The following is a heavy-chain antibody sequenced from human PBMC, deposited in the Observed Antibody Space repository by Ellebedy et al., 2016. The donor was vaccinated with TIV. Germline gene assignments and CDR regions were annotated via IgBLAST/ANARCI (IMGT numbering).Heavy chain of an antibody. D-gene: IGHD3-22*01. CDR3: VRWGDYEGWDL. CDR2: INKRSSLI. J-gene: IGHJ5*02. V-gene: IGHV3-21*06. Sequence: GESLKISCGGSGFNFDSYSINWVRQAPGKGLEWLSYINKRSSLIYYADSVKGRFTMSRDNSRSSAYPEMNSLRAEDSAVYYCVRWGDYEGWDLWGQGTLATVSS. CDR1: GFNFDSYS.